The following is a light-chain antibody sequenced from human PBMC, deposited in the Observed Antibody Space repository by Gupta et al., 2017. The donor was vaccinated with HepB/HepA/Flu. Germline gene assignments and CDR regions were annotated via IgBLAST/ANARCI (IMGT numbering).Light chain of an antibody. CDR2: DAS. Sequence: ETVFTQSPSTLSLSPGERSTLSCRASQSVRNFLAWYQQKPRQAPRRLIYDASNRASGSVARCSGSGGGTDDNITIISGEPEDFEVYYCQQRSNGNSPFTFGPGTKVDIK. V-gene: IGKV3-11*01. CDR1: QSVRNF. CDR3: QQRSNGNSPFT. J-gene: IGKJ3*01.